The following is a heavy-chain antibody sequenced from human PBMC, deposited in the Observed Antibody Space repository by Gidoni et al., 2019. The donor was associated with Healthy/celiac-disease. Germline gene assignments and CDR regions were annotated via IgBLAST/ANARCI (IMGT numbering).Heavy chain of an antibody. CDR1: GFTVSSNY. CDR2: VDSGGST. J-gene: IGHJ5*02. Sequence: EVQLVESGGGLIQPGGSLRLSCAASGFTVSSNYLSWVRQAPGKGLEWVSVVDSGGSTYYAAAVKGRFTISRDNSKNTLYLKMNSLRAEDTAVYYCARDWGGGQGWFDPWGQGTLVTVSS. V-gene: IGHV3-53*01. D-gene: IGHD3-16*01. CDR3: ARDWGGGQGWFDP.